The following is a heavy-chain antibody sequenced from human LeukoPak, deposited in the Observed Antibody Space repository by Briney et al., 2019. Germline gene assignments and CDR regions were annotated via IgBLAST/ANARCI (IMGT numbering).Heavy chain of an antibody. D-gene: IGHD1-26*01. CDR1: GYSFTSYW. V-gene: IGHV5-51*01. CDR3: ARGRVGTTPGLDY. Sequence: GESLKISCQGSGYSFTSYWIGWVRQMPGKGLEWMGVIYPGDSDTRYSPSFQGQVTISGDTSIKTAYLQWSSLKASDSAMYYCARGRVGTTPGLDYWGQGTLVSVSS. J-gene: IGHJ4*02. CDR2: IYPGDSDT.